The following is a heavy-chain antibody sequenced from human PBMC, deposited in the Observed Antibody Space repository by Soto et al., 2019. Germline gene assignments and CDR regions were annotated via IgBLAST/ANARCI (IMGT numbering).Heavy chain of an antibody. V-gene: IGHV1-69*13. CDR2: IIPIFGTA. CDR1: GGTFSSYA. D-gene: IGHD4-4*01. Sequence: SVKVSCKASGGTFSSYAISWVRQAPGQGLEWMGGIIPIFGTANYAQKFQGRVTITADESTSTAYMELSSLRSEDTTVYYCARGGFTVTTSFDYWGQGTLVTVSS. J-gene: IGHJ4*02. CDR3: ARGGFTVTTSFDY.